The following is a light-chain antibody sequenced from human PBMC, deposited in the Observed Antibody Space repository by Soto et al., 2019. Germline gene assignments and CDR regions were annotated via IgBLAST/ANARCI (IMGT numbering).Light chain of an antibody. CDR1: NSNIGNYY. Sequence: QSVLTQPPSVSAAPGQKVTISCSGXNSNIGNYYVSWYQQFPGAAPKLLIYDNNKRPSGIPDRFSGSKSGTSATLGITGLQTGDEADYYCGAWDGSLSVGVFGGGTKLTVL. V-gene: IGLV1-51*01. J-gene: IGLJ3*02. CDR3: GAWDGSLSVGV. CDR2: DNN.